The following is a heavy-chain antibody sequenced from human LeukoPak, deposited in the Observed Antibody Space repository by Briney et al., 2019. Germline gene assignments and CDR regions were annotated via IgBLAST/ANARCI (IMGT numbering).Heavy chain of an antibody. CDR1: GYSISSGYY. D-gene: IGHD3-16*02. J-gene: IGHJ5*02. Sequence: PSETLSLTCTVSGYSISSGYYWGWIRPPPGKGLEWIGSIYHSGSTYYNPSLKSRVTISVDTSKNQFSLKLSSVTAADTAVYYCARDVGPYYDYVWGSYQVSPWGQGTLVTVSS. CDR2: IYHSGST. V-gene: IGHV4-38-2*02. CDR3: ARDVGPYYDYVWGSYQVSP.